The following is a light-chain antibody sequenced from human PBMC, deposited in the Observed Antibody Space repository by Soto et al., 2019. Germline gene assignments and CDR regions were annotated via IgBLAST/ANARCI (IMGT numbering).Light chain of an antibody. CDR3: SSRTSSTHMI. Sequence: QSALTQPASVSGSPGQSIAISCTGTSSDIGAYNYVSWYQQHPGKAPKVMIYDVSNRPSGVSSRFSGSKSGNTASLTISGLQAEDEADYYCSSRTSSTHMILGGGTKLTVL. CDR1: SSDIGAYNY. J-gene: IGLJ2*01. CDR2: DVS. V-gene: IGLV2-14*01.